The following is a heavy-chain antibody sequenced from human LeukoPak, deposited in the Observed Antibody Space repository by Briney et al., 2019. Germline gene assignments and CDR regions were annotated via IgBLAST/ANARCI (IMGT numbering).Heavy chain of an antibody. CDR1: GGSFSGYY. CDR2: INHSGST. J-gene: IGHJ1*01. Sequence: SETLSLTCAVYGGSFSGYYWSWIRQPPGKGLEWIGEINHSGSTNYNPSLKSRVTISVDTSKNQFSLKLSSVTAADTAVYYCARGYSSSQCRGEYFQHWGQGTLVTVSS. D-gene: IGHD6-13*01. V-gene: IGHV4-34*01. CDR3: ARGYSSSQCRGEYFQH.